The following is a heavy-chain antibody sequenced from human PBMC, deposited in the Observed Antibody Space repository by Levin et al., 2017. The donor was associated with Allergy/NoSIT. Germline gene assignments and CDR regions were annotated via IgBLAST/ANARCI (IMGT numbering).Heavy chain of an antibody. D-gene: IGHD6-19*01. J-gene: IGHJ4*02. Sequence: LSLTCAASGFGFSSYAMNWVRQAPGKGLEWLSSISNSGSTYTADSVRGRFTISRDNSRNTVYLQMNSLRPEDTARYYCAKEGLLHSSAWYFDFWGQGTQVAVSS. V-gene: IGHV3-23*01. CDR3: AKEGLLHSSAWYFDF. CDR2: ISNSGST. CDR1: GFGFSSYA.